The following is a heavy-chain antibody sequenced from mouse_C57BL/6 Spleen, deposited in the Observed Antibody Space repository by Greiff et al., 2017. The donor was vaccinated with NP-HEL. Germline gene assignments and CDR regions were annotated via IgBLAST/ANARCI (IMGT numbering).Heavy chain of an antibody. CDR2: IYPGSGST. V-gene: IGHV1-55*01. D-gene: IGHD2-4*01. CDR3: ARSDYDGAMDY. Sequence: VQLQQSGAELVKPGASVKMSCKASGYTFTSYWITWVKQRPGQGLEWIGDIYPGSGSTNYNEKFKSKATLTVDTSSSPAYMQLSSLTSEDSAVYYCARSDYDGAMDYWGQGTSVTVSS. J-gene: IGHJ4*01. CDR1: GYTFTSYW.